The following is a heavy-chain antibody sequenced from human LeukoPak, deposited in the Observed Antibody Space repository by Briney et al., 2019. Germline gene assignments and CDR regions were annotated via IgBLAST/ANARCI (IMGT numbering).Heavy chain of an antibody. Sequence: GASVKVSCKASGYTFTTYDINWVRQATGKGLEWMGWMNPNSGNTGYAQKFQGRVTMTRNTSISTAYMELSSLRSEDTAVYYCARGRGSGHKENWFDPWGQGALVTVSS. CDR1: GYTFTTYD. CDR2: MNPNSGNT. V-gene: IGHV1-8*01. CDR3: ARGRGSGHKENWFDP. D-gene: IGHD6-19*01. J-gene: IGHJ5*02.